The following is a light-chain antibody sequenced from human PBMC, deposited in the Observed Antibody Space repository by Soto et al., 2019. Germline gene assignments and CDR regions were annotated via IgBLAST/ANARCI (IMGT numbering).Light chain of an antibody. CDR1: QDIDKD. Sequence: AIQMTQSPSSLSASVEDTVTLTCRASQDIDKDVGWYQQKPGKAPKLLIHAASSLQSGVPSRFSGSGSGTHFALTIRSLQPEDFATYYCLQDFTYPFTFGPGTKVDIK. CDR2: AAS. CDR3: LQDFTYPFT. V-gene: IGKV1-6*01. J-gene: IGKJ3*01.